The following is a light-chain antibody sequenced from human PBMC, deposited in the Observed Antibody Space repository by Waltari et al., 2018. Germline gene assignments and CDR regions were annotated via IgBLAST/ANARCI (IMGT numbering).Light chain of an antibody. CDR3: QQYYAAPLT. V-gene: IGKV4-1*01. Sequence: DFVMTQSPDSLAVSLGDRATINCKSSPSVLSSSNNKNYLAWFQKKAGQPPKLFITWASTRQSGVPDRFSGSGSGTDFTLTISSLQAEDVAVYYCQQYYAAPLTFGGGTKVEIK. CDR2: WAS. J-gene: IGKJ4*01. CDR1: PSVLSSSNNKNY.